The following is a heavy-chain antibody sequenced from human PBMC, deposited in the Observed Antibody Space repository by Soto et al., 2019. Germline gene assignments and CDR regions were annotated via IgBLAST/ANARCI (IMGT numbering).Heavy chain of an antibody. CDR3: ARDWGACTPGECYSHGFDL. Sequence: QEQLVESGGGMVRPGGSLRLSCAVSGFTLDTYGMHWVRQAAGQGLEWVAVSWHDGRHLDYADSVRGRFTVFRDDSKNTLFLEMNGLRGADTAVYYCARDWGACTPGECYSHGFDLWGQGTLVTVSS. J-gene: IGHJ3*01. D-gene: IGHD2-21*01. V-gene: IGHV3-33*01. CDR2: SWHDGRHL. CDR1: GFTLDTYG.